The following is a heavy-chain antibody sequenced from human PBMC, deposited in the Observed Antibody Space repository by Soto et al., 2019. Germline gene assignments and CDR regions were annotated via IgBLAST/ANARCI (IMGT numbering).Heavy chain of an antibody. J-gene: IGHJ6*01. V-gene: IGHV4-39*01. Sequence: SETLSLTYTVSGGSISSSSYYWGWIRQPPGKGLEWIGSIYYSGSTYYNPSLKSRVTISVDTSKDQFSLKLSSVTAADTAVYYCARYGAYYYYGMDVWGQGTTVT. CDR1: GGSISSSSYY. CDR3: ARYGAYYYYGMDV. CDR2: IYYSGST. D-gene: IGHD4-17*01.